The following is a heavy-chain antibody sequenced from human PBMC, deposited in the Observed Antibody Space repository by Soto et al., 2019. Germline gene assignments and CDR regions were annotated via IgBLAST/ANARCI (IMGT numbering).Heavy chain of an antibody. J-gene: IGHJ4*02. D-gene: IGHD3-10*01. V-gene: IGHV1-3*01. CDR3: AREGPGVDFDY. CDR1: GYTFTSYA. CDR2: INAGNGNT. Sequence: QVPLVQSGAEVKKPGASVKVSCKASGYTFTSYAMHWVRQAPGQRLEWMGWINAGNGNTKYSQKFQGRVTITRDTSASTAYMELSSLRSQDTAVYYWAREGPGVDFDYSGQGTLVTVSS.